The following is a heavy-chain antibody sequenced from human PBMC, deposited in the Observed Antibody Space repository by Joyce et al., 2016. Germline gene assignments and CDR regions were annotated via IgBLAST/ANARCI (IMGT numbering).Heavy chain of an antibody. Sequence: EVQLVETGGGLIQPGGSLRLSCAASGFTVSTFYMSWVRQAPGKGLEWVSVIYSGGSTYYADSVEGRFTISRDNSKNTLYLQMNSLRAEDTAVYYCATCGGDRRFYFYGMDVWGQGTTVTVSS. D-gene: IGHD2-21*01. J-gene: IGHJ6*02. CDR2: IYSGGST. CDR1: GFTVSTFY. CDR3: ATCGGDRRFYFYGMDV. V-gene: IGHV3-53*02.